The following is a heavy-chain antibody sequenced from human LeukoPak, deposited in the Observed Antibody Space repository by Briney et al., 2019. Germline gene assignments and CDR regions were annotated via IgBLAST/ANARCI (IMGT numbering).Heavy chain of an antibody. CDR1: GDSINSLDL. Sequence: SETLSLTCTVSGDSINSLDLWSWVRQPPGKGLEWIGEMYLSGTTHSNPSVKSRVTISIDTSKNQFSLKLSSVTAADTAVYYCARGLGIWGQGTLVTVSS. J-gene: IGHJ4*02. V-gene: IGHV4-4*02. CDR2: MYLSGTT. CDR3: ARGLGI.